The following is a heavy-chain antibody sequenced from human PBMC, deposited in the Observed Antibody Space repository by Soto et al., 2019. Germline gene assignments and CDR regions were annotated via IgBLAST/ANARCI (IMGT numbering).Heavy chain of an antibody. J-gene: IGHJ5*01. CDR1: GYSFTSFW. V-gene: IGHV5-51*01. Sequence: PGESLKISCRGSGYSFTSFWIAWVRQRPGKGLEWMGIIFPGDSDTRYNASLQGQVTISVDESISTAYLQWSSLKASDTAMYCCAGRYGSSGYYPYWLDPWGQGSMVTVSS. CDR3: AGRYGSSGYYPYWLDP. D-gene: IGHD3-22*01. CDR2: IFPGDSDT.